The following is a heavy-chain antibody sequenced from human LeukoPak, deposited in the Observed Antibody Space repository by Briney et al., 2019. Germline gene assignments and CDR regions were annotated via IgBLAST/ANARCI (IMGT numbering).Heavy chain of an antibody. V-gene: IGHV4-38-2*02. CDR3: ARGGRYSSSWP. CDR1: GYSISSGYY. J-gene: IGHJ5*02. D-gene: IGHD6-13*01. CDR2: IYHSGST. Sequence: PSETLSLTCTVSGYSISSGYYWGWIRQPPGKGLEWIGSIYHSGSTYYNPSLKSRVTISVDTSKNQFSLKLSSVTAADTAVYYCARGGRYSSSWPWGQGTLVTVSS.